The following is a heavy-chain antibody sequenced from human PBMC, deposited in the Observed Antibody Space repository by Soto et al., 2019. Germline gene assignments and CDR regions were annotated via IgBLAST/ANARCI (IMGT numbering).Heavy chain of an antibody. Sequence: GGSLRLSCAASGFTFSSYAMSWVRQAPGKGLEWVSAISGSGGSTYYADSVKGRFTISRDNSKNTLYLQMNSLRAEDTAVYYCAKDGGWEENYYDFWSGYTKAGMDVWGQGTTVTVSS. D-gene: IGHD3-3*01. CDR3: AKDGGWEENYYDFWSGYTKAGMDV. J-gene: IGHJ6*02. V-gene: IGHV3-23*01. CDR1: GFTFSSYA. CDR2: ISGSGGST.